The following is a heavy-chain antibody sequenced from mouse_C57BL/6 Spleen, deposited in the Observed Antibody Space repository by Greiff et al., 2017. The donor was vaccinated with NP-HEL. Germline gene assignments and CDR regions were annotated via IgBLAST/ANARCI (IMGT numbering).Heavy chain of an antibody. Sequence: LQESGAELVKPGASVKISCKASGYAFSSYWMNWVKQRPGKGLEWIGQIYPGDGDTNYNGKFKGKATLTADKSSSTAYMQLSSLTSEDSAVYFCARGLTGTNYFDYWGQGTTLTVSS. J-gene: IGHJ2*01. CDR2: IYPGDGDT. D-gene: IGHD4-1*01. V-gene: IGHV1-80*01. CDR1: GYAFSSYW. CDR3: ARGLTGTNYFDY.